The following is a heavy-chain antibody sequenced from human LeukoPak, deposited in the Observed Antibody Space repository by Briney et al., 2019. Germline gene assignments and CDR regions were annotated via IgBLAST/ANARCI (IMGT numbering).Heavy chain of an antibody. Sequence: GALRLSCAASGFTFDDYAMHWVRQAPGKGLEWVSLISWDGGGTYYADSVKGRFTISRDNSKNSLYLQMNSLRAEDTALYYCTTDTLPYSGELRFDYWGQGTLVTVSS. J-gene: IGHJ4*02. V-gene: IGHV3-43D*03. CDR1: GFTFDDYA. CDR3: TTDTLPYSGELRFDY. D-gene: IGHD1-26*01. CDR2: ISWDGGGT.